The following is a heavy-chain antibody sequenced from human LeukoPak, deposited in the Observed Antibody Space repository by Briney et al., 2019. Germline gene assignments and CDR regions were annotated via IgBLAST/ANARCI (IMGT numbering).Heavy chain of an antibody. D-gene: IGHD2-15*01. J-gene: IGHJ6*03. CDR1: GGSISSSNW. CDR2: IYHSGST. Sequence: PSETLSLTCAVSGGSISSSNWWSWVRQPPGKGLEWSGEIYHSGSTNYNSSLKSRVTISVDKSKNQFSLKLSSVTAADTAMYYCAKGQRRSLGYCSGGSCYANYYYYMDVWGKGTTVTISS. V-gene: IGHV4-4*02. CDR3: AKGQRRSLGYCSGGSCYANYYYYMDV.